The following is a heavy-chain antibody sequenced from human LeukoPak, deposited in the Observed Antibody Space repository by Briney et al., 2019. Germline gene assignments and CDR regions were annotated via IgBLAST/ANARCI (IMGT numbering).Heavy chain of an antibody. Sequence: GGSLRLSCAASGFTFSSYEMNWVRQAPGKGLEWVSYISSSGSTIYYADSVKGRFTISRDNAKNSLYLQMNSLRAEDTAVYYCARGRGRFLASRRNWFDPWGQGTLVTVSS. D-gene: IGHD3-3*01. V-gene: IGHV3-48*03. CDR2: ISSSGSTI. J-gene: IGHJ5*02. CDR3: ARGRGRFLASRRNWFDP. CDR1: GFTFSSYE.